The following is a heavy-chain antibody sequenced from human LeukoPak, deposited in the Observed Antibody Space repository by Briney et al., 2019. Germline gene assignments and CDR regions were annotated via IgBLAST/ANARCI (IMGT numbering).Heavy chain of an antibody. V-gene: IGHV4-59*08. J-gene: IGHJ6*03. CDR2: IYYSGST. Sequence: SETLSLTCTVSGGSISSYYWSWVRQPPGKGLEWIGYIYYSGSTNYNPSLKSRVTISVDTSKNQFSLKLSSVTAADTAVYYCARHFAFSYYYMDVWGKGTTVTVSS. CDR3: ARHFAFSYYYMDV. CDR1: GGSISSYY.